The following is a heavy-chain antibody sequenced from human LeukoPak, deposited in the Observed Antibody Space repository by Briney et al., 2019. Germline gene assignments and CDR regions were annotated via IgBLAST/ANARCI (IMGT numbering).Heavy chain of an antibody. CDR3: ARLHYGGNYGYYYYYMDV. J-gene: IGHJ6*03. Sequence: PSETLSLTCTVSGGSISSSSYYWGWIRQPPGKGLEWIGSIHYTGSTYYNPSLKSRVTISVDTSKNQFSLKLSSVTAADTAVYYCARLHYGGNYGYYYYYMDVWGKGTTVTISS. CDR2: IHYTGST. D-gene: IGHD4-23*01. V-gene: IGHV4-39*01. CDR1: GGSISSSSYY.